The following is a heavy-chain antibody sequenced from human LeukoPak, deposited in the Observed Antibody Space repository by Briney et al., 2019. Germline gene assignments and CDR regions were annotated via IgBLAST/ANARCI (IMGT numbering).Heavy chain of an antibody. J-gene: IGHJ4*02. CDR3: ARDTYYYGSGLDY. CDR2: ISYDGSNK. CDR1: GFTFSSYA. Sequence: PGGSLRLSCAASGFTFSSYAMHWVRQAPGKGLEWVAVISYDGSNKYYADSVKGRFTISRDNSKNTLYLQMNSLRAEDTAVYYCARDTYYYGSGLDYWGQGTLVTVSS. V-gene: IGHV3-30*04. D-gene: IGHD3-10*01.